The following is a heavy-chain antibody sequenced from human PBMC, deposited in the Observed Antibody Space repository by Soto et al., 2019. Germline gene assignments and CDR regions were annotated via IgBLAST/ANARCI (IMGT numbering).Heavy chain of an antibody. V-gene: IGHV3-11*06. Sequence: GGSLRLSCAASGFTFSDYYMSWIRQAPGKGLEWVSYISSSSSYTNYADSVKGRFTISRDNAKNSLYLQMNSLRAEDTAVYYCARDPYSSGWRQRGYFDYWGQGTLVTVSS. CDR1: GFTFSDYY. CDR2: ISSSSSYT. D-gene: IGHD6-19*01. CDR3: ARDPYSSGWRQRGYFDY. J-gene: IGHJ4*02.